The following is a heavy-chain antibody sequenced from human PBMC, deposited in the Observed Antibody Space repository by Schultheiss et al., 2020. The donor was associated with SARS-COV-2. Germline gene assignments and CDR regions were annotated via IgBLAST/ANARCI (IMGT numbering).Heavy chain of an antibody. CDR1: GFTFSSYS. CDR2: INHSGST. Sequence: GSLRLSCAASGFTFSSYSMNWVRQAPGKGLEWIGEINHSGSTNYNPSLKSRVTISVDTSKNQFSLKLSSVTAADTAVYYCARGKPVTTFYYYYGMDVWGQGTTVTVSS. D-gene: IGHD4-17*01. J-gene: IGHJ6*02. V-gene: IGHV4-34*01. CDR3: ARGKPVTTFYYYYGMDV.